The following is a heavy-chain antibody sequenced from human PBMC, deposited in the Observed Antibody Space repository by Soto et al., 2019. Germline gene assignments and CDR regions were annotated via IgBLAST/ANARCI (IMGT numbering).Heavy chain of an antibody. V-gene: IGHV4-31*03. Sequence: PSETLSLTCTVSGGSISSGGYYWSWIRQHPGKGLEWIGYIYYSGSTYYNPSLKSRVTISVDTSKNQFSLKLSSVTAADTAVYYCATHRSGYRYYFDYWGQGTLVTVSS. CDR2: IYYSGST. CDR1: GGSISSGGYY. J-gene: IGHJ4*02. D-gene: IGHD3-10*01. CDR3: ATHRSGYRYYFDY.